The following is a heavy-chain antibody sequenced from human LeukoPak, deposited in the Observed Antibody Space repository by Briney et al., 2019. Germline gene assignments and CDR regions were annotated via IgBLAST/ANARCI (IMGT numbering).Heavy chain of an antibody. Sequence: GSLRLSCAASGFTFSRYSMNWVRQAPWKGLEWVSYISSSRSTIYYADSVKGRFTISRDNAKNSLYLQMNSLGDEDTAVYYCARDSVATPTYFDYWGQGTLVTVSS. D-gene: IGHD5-12*01. J-gene: IGHJ4*02. V-gene: IGHV3-48*02. CDR1: GFTFSRYS. CDR3: ARDSVATPTYFDY. CDR2: ISSSRSTI.